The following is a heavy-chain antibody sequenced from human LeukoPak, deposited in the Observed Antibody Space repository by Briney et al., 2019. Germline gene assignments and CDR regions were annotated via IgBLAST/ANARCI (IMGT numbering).Heavy chain of an antibody. J-gene: IGHJ4*02. D-gene: IGHD6-13*01. Sequence: ASVKVSCKASGYTFTGYYMHWVRQAPGQGLEWMGRINPNSGGTNYAQKFQGRVAMTRDTSISTAYMELSRLRSDDTAVYYCAGALYSSSWFDYWGQGTLVTVSS. CDR3: AGALYSSSWFDY. V-gene: IGHV1-2*06. CDR2: INPNSGGT. CDR1: GYTFTGYY.